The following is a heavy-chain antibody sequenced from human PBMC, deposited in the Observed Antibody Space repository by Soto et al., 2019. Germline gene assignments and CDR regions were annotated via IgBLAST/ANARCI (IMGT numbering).Heavy chain of an antibody. CDR2: ISAYNGNT. CDR1: GYTFTSYG. Sequence: ASVKVSCKASGYTFTSYGISWVRQAPGQGLEWMGWISAYNGNTNYAQKLQGRVTMTTDTSTSTAYMELRSLRSDDTAVYYCARDSKSSTFGGVIVTFFDYWGQGPLVTVSS. D-gene: IGHD3-16*02. V-gene: IGHV1-18*01. J-gene: IGHJ4*02. CDR3: ARDSKSSTFGGVIVTFFDY.